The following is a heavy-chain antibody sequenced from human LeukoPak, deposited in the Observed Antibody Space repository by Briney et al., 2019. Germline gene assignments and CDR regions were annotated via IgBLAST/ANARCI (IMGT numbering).Heavy chain of an antibody. CDR2: INPNSGGT. J-gene: IGHJ4*02. D-gene: IGHD2-2*02. Sequence: ASVKVSCKASGYTFTGYYMHWVRQAPGQGLEWMGWINPNSGGTNYAQKFQGRVTMTRDTSISTAYMELSRLRSDDTAVYYCARTEVVCSSTSRYTIPFDYWGQGTLVTVSS. CDR1: GYTFTGYY. CDR3: ARTEVVCSSTSRYTIPFDY. V-gene: IGHV1-2*02.